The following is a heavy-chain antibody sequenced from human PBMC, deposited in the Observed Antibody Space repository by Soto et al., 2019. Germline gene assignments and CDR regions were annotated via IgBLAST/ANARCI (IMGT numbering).Heavy chain of an antibody. Sequence: GGSLRLSCTASGFLFSSYGLHWVRQAPGKGLEWVGIVSYDGSDSYYADSVKGRFTISRDNSNKTMSLQMSSLRTEDTALYYCATFGIYDFWSGYLHRDAFDVWGQGTMVTVSS. CDR3: ATFGIYDFWSGYLHRDAFDV. CDR2: VSYDGSDS. J-gene: IGHJ3*01. D-gene: IGHD3-3*01. V-gene: IGHV3-30*03. CDR1: GFLFSSYG.